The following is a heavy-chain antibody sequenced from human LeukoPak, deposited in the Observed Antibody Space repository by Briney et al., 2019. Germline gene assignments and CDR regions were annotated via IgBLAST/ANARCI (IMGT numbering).Heavy chain of an antibody. D-gene: IGHD2-21*02. J-gene: IGHJ2*01. CDR1: GYIFPNYW. V-gene: IGHV5-51*01. CDR2: IHPGDSDT. Sequence: GESLKISCEASGYIFPNYWIGWVRQVPGKGLDWMGLIHPGDSDTRYSPSFQGQVTISVDKSITTAYLQWSSLQASDTAIYFCARVVVVTSTLWYFDLWGRGSLVTVFS. CDR3: ARVVVVTSTLWYFDL.